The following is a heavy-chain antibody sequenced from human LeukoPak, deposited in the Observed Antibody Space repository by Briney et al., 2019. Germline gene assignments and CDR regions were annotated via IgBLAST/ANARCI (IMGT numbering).Heavy chain of an antibody. CDR2: ISSSSSYI. CDR1: GFTFSSYS. CDR3: ASGAAAGTGDDY. D-gene: IGHD6-13*01. V-gene: IGHV3-21*01. Sequence: GGSLRLSRAASGFTFSSYSMNWVRQAPGKGLEWVSSISSSSSYIYYADSVKGRFTISRDNAKNSLYLQMNSLRAEDTAVYYCASGAAAGTGDDYWGQGTLVTVSS. J-gene: IGHJ4*02.